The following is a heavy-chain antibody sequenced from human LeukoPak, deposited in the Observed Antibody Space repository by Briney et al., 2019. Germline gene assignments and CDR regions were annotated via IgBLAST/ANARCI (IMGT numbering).Heavy chain of an antibody. CDR1: GYSFTSYW. J-gene: IGHJ6*02. CDR2: IYPGDSDT. D-gene: IGHD4-11*01. Sequence: GESLKISCKGSGYSFTSYWIGWVRQMPGKGLEWMGIIYPGDSDTRYSPSFQGQVTISADKSISTAYLQWSSLKAPDTAMYYCARLPTVTTYYYGMDVWGQGTTVTVSS. V-gene: IGHV5-51*01. CDR3: ARLPTVTTYYYGMDV.